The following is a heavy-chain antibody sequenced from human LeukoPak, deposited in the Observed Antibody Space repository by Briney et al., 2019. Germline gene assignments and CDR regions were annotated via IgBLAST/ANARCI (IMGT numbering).Heavy chain of an antibody. V-gene: IGHV1-8*01. J-gene: IGHJ6*02. D-gene: IGHD3-10*01. Sequence: ASVKVSCKASGYTFTSYDINWVRQATGQGREWMGWMNPNSGNTGYAQKFQGRVTMTRNTSISTAHMELSSLRSEDTAVYYCFSEFDYYYGMDVWGQGTAVTVSS. CDR3: FSEFDYYYGMDV. CDR1: GYTFTSYD. CDR2: MNPNSGNT.